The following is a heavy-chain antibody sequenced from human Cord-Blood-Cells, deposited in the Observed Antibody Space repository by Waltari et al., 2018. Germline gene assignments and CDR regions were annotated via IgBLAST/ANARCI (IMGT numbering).Heavy chain of an antibody. CDR2: IYSGGST. J-gene: IGHJ3*02. CDR3: ARYLGNTDAFDI. D-gene: IGHD7-27*01. V-gene: IGHV3-53*01. Sequence: EVQLVESGGGLIQPGGSLRLSCAAPGFTVRTNYMTGFRQAPGKGLEWVSVIYSGGSTYYADSVKGRFTISRDNSKNTLYLQMNSLRAEDTAVYYCARYLGNTDAFDIWGQGTMVTVSS. CDR1: GFTVRTNY.